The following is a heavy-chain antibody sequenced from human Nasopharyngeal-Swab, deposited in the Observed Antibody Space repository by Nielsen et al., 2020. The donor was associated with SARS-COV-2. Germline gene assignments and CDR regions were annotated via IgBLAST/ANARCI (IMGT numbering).Heavy chain of an antibody. V-gene: IGHV3-53*01. CDR2: IYIDGST. J-gene: IGHJ4*02. CDR3: VRAPGLAGTGGLFEN. Sequence: GESLKISCAASGLAVSSNYMSWVRQAPKKGLEWVSVIYIDGSTYYADSVKGRFTISIENSKNTSYLQMNSLRAEDTAVFYCVRAPGLAGTGGLFENWGQGTLVTVSS. CDR1: GLAVSSNY. D-gene: IGHD6-13*01.